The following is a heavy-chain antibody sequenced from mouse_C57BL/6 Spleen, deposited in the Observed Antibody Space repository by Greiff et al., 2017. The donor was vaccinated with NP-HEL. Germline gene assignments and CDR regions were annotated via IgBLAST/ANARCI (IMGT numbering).Heavy chain of an antibody. CDR1: GFTFSDYG. Sequence: EVKLVESGGGLVKPGGSLKLSCAASGFTFSDYGMHWVRQAPEKGLEWVAYISSGSSTFYYADTVKGRFTISRDNAKNTLFLQLTSLRSEDTAMYYCARQNYYGSRDYAMDYWGQGTSVTVSS. CDR3: ARQNYYGSRDYAMDY. D-gene: IGHD1-1*01. CDR2: ISSGSSTF. V-gene: IGHV5-17*01. J-gene: IGHJ4*01.